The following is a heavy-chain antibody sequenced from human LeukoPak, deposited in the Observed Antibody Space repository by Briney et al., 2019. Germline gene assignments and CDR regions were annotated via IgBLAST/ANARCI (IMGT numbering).Heavy chain of an antibody. CDR1: GFTFSSYS. CDR2: ISSSSSYI. V-gene: IGHV3-21*01. CDR3: AREFASSMDV. J-gene: IGHJ6*02. Sequence: PGGSLRLSCAASGFTFSSYSMNWVRQAPGKGLEGVSSISSSSSYIYYADSVKGRFTISRDNAKNSLYLQMNSLRAEDTAVYYCAREFASSMDVWGQGTTVTVSS. D-gene: IGHD3-16*01.